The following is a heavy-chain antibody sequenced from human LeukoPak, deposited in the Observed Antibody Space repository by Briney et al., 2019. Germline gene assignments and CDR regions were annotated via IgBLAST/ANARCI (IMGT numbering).Heavy chain of an antibody. CDR2: INPNHGDT. V-gene: IGHV1-2*02. CDR3: ARHYDSSGYRTDTFDY. J-gene: IGHJ4*02. D-gene: IGHD3-22*01. CDR1: GYTFTGYY. Sequence: ASVKVSCKASGYTFTGYYMHWVRQAPGQGLEWMGWINPNHGDTNYAQKFQDRVSMTRDTSISTAYMHLSRLRSDDTAVYYCARHYDSSGYRTDTFDYWGQGTLVTVSS.